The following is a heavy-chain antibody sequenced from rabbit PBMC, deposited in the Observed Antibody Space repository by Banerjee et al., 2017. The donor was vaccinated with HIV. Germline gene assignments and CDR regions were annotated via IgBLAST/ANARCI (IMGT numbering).Heavy chain of an antibody. Sequence: QEQLVESGGGLVQPGGSLKLSCKASGFDFSSYGASWVRQAPGKGLEWIGYIDPLFGTTYYANWVNGRFTISSHNAQNTLYLQLNSLTAADTATYFCARGGGLWGPGTLVTVS. CDR1: GFDFSSYG. V-gene: IGHV1S47*01. CDR3: ARGGGL. J-gene: IGHJ4*01. CDR2: IDPLFGTT.